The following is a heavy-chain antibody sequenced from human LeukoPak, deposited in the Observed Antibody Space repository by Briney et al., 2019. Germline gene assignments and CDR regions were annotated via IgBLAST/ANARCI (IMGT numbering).Heavy chain of an antibody. J-gene: IGHJ2*01. CDR2: ISNDGSNN. CDR3: ARVDYGGNSDWYFDL. CDR1: GFTFSSYA. Sequence: PGGSLRLSCAASGFTFSSYAMHWVRQAPGKGLEWVAVISNDGSNNYHVDSVKGRFTISRDNSKNTVYLQMNSLRTEDTAMYYCARVDYGGNSDWYFDLWGRGSLVTVSS. D-gene: IGHD4-17*01. V-gene: IGHV3-30-3*01.